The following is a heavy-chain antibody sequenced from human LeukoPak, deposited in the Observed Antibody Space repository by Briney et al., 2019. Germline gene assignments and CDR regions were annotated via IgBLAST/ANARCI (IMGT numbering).Heavy chain of an antibody. Sequence: PSETLSLTCTVSGGSITSSSHHWGWLRQPPGKGLEWIGSIYYSGTTYYNPSLKSRVTISVDTSKNQFSLKLSSVTAADTAVYYCARSEINDYIKYWGQGILVTVSS. D-gene: IGHD3-16*01. CDR2: IYYSGTT. CDR1: GGSITSSSHH. J-gene: IGHJ4*02. V-gene: IGHV4-39*07. CDR3: ARSEINDYIKY.